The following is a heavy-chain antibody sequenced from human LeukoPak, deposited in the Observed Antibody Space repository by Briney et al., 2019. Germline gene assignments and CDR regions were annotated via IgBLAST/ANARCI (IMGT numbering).Heavy chain of an antibody. CDR3: AKDTIVLLWFGGLGY. V-gene: IGHV3-30*18. CDR1: GFTFSSYG. J-gene: IGHJ4*02. CDR2: ISYDGSNK. Sequence: PGGSLRLSCAASGFTFSSYGMHWVHQAPGKGLEWVAVISYDGSNKYYADSVKGRFTISRDNSKNTLYLQMNSLRAEDTAVYYCAKDTIVLLWFGGLGYWGQGTLVTVSS. D-gene: IGHD3-10*01.